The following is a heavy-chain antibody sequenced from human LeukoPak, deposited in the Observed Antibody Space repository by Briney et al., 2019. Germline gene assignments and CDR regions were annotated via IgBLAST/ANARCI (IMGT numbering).Heavy chain of an antibody. CDR3: ARAPASTHTGDYDLDY. J-gene: IGHJ4*02. Sequence: EASVKVSCKSSGGTFSIYSICWVRHGPGEGLEWVGWIVTILGIANYAQKFQGRVTITADKSTSTAYMELSSLRSEDTAVYYCARAPASTHTGDYDLDYWGQGTLVTVSS. CDR2: IVTILGIA. V-gene: IGHV1-69*10. CDR1: GGTFSIYS. D-gene: IGHD4-17*01.